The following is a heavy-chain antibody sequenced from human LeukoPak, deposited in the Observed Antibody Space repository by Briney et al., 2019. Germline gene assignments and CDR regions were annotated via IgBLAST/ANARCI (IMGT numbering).Heavy chain of an antibody. D-gene: IGHD2-2*01. CDR2: IYYSGST. J-gene: IGHJ5*02. CDR1: GGSISSYY. CDR3: ARDLYQGWFDP. Sequence: SQTLSLTCTRSGGSISSYYWSWIRQPPGKGLEWLGYIYYSGSTNYNPSLKSRVTISVDTSKNQFSLKLSSVTAADTAVYYCARDLYQGWFDPCGQGTLVTVSS. V-gene: IGHV4-59*01.